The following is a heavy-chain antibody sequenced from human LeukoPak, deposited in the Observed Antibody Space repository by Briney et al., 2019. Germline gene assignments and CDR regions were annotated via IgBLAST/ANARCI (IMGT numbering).Heavy chain of an antibody. Sequence: GGSLRLSCAASGFIFNNYGLIWVRQAPGKGLEWVSAISNDGGGTNYADFVKGRFTISRDNSKNTLFLQMNSMRAEDTALYYCAKGSSGYFVDLWGQGTLVTVSS. D-gene: IGHD3-22*01. J-gene: IGHJ5*02. V-gene: IGHV3-23*01. CDR3: AKGSSGYFVDL. CDR1: GFIFNNYG. CDR2: ISNDGGGT.